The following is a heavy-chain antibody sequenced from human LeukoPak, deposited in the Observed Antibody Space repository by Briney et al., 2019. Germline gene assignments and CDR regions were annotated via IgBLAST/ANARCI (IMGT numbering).Heavy chain of an antibody. D-gene: IGHD6-13*01. CDR2: INHSGST. Sequence: SETLSLTCAVYGGSFSGYYWSWIRQPPGKGLEWIGEINHSGSTNYNPSLKSRVTISVDTSKNQFSLKLSSVTAADTAVYYCARGIAAADCLSDGMDVWGQGTTVTVSS. CDR1: GGSFSGYY. J-gene: IGHJ6*02. V-gene: IGHV4-34*01. CDR3: ARGIAAADCLSDGMDV.